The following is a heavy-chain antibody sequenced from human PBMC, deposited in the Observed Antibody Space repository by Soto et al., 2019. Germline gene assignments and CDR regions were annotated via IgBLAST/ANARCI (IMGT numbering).Heavy chain of an antibody. Sequence: QVVLQESGPGLVKPSETLSLTCSVSGRSITSYYWSWVRQPPGKGLEWIGYIYDNGITSQNPSLQSRVTMAADTSQNQFSLKLTSVPGADTAVYYCARTYVSIRYANEFDSCGQSILVTVTS. CDR1: GRSITSYY. CDR3: ARTYVSIRYANEFDS. V-gene: IGHV4-59*01. J-gene: IGHJ4*02. CDR2: IYDNGIT. D-gene: IGHD3-3*02.